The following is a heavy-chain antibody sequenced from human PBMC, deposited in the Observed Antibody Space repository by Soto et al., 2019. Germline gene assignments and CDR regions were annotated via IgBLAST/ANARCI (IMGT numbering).Heavy chain of an antibody. CDR2: INHSGST. Sequence: QVQLQQWGAGLLKPSETLSLTCAVYGGSFSGYYWSWIRQPPGKGLEWIGEINHSGSTNYNPSLKSRVTISVDTSKNRFSLKLSSVTAADTAVYYCARSKHYGDNSIGGYWGQGTLVTVSS. V-gene: IGHV4-34*01. D-gene: IGHD4-17*01. CDR3: ARSKHYGDNSIGGY. CDR1: GGSFSGYY. J-gene: IGHJ4*02.